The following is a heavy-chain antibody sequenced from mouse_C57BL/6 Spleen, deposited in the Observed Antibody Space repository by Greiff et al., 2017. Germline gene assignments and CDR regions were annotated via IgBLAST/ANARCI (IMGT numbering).Heavy chain of an antibody. V-gene: IGHV1-50*01. CDR1: GYTFTSYW. J-gene: IGHJ3*01. Sequence: QVQLQQPGAELVKPGASVKLSCKASGYTFTSYWMQWVKQRPGQGLEWIGEIDPSDSYTNYNQKLKGKATFTVDTSSRTAYMQLSSLTSDDAAVYDCAYDYDGGLAYWGQGTLVTVSA. CDR2: IDPSDSYT. D-gene: IGHD2-4*01. CDR3: AYDYDGGLAY.